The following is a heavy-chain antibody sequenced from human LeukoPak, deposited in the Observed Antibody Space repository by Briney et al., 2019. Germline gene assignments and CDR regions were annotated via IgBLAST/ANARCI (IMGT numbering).Heavy chain of an antibody. CDR3: ARKLTGTTFFDF. V-gene: IGHV3-48*01. Sequence: GGSRRLSCAASGFTFSSYSMSWVRQAPGKGLEWVAYISSSSSTLHYADPVKGRFTISRDNAKNSLYLQMNSLRAEDTAVYYCARKLTGTTFFDFWGQGTLVTVSS. D-gene: IGHD1-1*01. CDR2: ISSSSSTL. J-gene: IGHJ4*02. CDR1: GFTFSSYS.